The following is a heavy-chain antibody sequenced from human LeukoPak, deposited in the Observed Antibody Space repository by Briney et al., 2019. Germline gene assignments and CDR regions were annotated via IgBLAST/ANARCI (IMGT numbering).Heavy chain of an antibody. CDR2: IIPIFGTA. J-gene: IGHJ4*02. V-gene: IGHV1-69*13. CDR3: VRRGVTYYFDY. CDR1: GGTFSSYA. D-gene: IGHD4-23*01. Sequence: VASVKVSCKASGGTFSSYAISWVRQAPGQGLEWMGGIIPIFGTANYAQKFQGRVTITADESTSTAYMELSSLRSEDTAVYYCVRRGVTYYFDYWGQGTLVTVSS.